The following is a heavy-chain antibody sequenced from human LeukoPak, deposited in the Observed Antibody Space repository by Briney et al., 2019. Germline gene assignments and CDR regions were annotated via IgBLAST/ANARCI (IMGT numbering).Heavy chain of an antibody. Sequence: GGSQRLSCAASGFVFSSQDMGWVRQAPGKGLEWVSAISDGGSRTYYADSVKGRFTISRDNSKNTLHLQMNSLRAEDTAVYYCAKDARRSSGWYFFDHWGQGTLVTVSS. D-gene: IGHD6-19*01. V-gene: IGHV3-23*01. J-gene: IGHJ4*02. CDR2: ISDGGSRT. CDR3: AKDARRSSGWYFFDH. CDR1: GFVFSSQD.